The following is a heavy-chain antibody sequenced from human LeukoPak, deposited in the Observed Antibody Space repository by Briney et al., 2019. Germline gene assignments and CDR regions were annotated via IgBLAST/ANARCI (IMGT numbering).Heavy chain of an antibody. Sequence: ASVKVSCKASGYTFTGYYMHWVRQAPGQGVEWMGWINPNSGGTNYAQKFQGRVTMTRDTSISTAYMELSRLRSDDTAVYYCARDREYCSGGSCYSVVYYYYMDVWGKGTTVTVSS. J-gene: IGHJ6*03. D-gene: IGHD2-15*01. CDR2: INPNSGGT. CDR3: ARDREYCSGGSCYSVVYYYYMDV. V-gene: IGHV1-2*02. CDR1: GYTFTGYY.